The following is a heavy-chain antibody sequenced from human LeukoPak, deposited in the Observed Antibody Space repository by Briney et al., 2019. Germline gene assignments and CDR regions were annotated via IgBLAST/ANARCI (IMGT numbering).Heavy chain of an antibody. CDR1: GGSISSYY. CDR3: ARHAATRGSLVLSYAFDI. Sequence: SETLSLTCTVSGGSISSYYWSWIRQPPGKGLEWIGYIYTSGSTNYNPSLKSRVTISVDTSKNQFSLKLSSVTAADTAVYYCARHAATRGSLVLSYAFDIWGQGILVTVSS. CDR2: IYTSGST. J-gene: IGHJ4*02. V-gene: IGHV4-4*09. D-gene: IGHD3-16*01.